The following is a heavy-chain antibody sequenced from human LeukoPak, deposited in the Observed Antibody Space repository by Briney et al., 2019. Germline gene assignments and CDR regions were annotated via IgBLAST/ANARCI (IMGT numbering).Heavy chain of an antibody. Sequence: GASVKVSCKASGYTFTGYYMHWVRQAPGQGLEWMGWINPNSGGTNYAQKFQGRVTMTRDTSISTAYMDLSRLRSDDTAVYYCARGSGNYDFWSGDAFDIWGQGTMVAVSS. D-gene: IGHD3-3*01. CDR2: INPNSGGT. J-gene: IGHJ3*02. V-gene: IGHV1-2*02. CDR1: GYTFTGYY. CDR3: ARGSGNYDFWSGDAFDI.